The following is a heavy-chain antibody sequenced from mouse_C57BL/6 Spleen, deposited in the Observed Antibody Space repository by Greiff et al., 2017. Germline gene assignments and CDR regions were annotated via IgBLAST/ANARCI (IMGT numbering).Heavy chain of an antibody. CDR1: GYTFTSYW. D-gene: IGHD4-1*01. Sequence: QVQLQQPGADLVKPGASVKVSCKASGYTFTSYWMHWVKQRPGQGLEWIGRIHPSDSDTNSNQKFKGKATLTVDKSSSTAYMQIRRLTSADSAVYCGAMTNWGYWYVNVWDTGAPVTVSS. CDR3: AMTNWGYWYVNV. V-gene: IGHV1-74*01. J-gene: IGHJ1*03. CDR2: IHPSDSDT.